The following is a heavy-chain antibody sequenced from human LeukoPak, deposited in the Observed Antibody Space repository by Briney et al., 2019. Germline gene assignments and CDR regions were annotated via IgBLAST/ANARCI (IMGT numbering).Heavy chain of an antibody. Sequence: GGSQRLSXAASGFTFSSSTMNWVRQAPGKGLEWVSSISGSNTYIKYADSVKGRFTISRDNDKNSLYLRMNSLRAEDTAVYYCARVSWSGYQHYFYYMDVWGKGTTVTVSS. D-gene: IGHD3-3*01. V-gene: IGHV3-21*01. J-gene: IGHJ6*03. CDR2: ISGSNTYI. CDR3: ARVSWSGYQHYFYYMDV. CDR1: GFTFSSST.